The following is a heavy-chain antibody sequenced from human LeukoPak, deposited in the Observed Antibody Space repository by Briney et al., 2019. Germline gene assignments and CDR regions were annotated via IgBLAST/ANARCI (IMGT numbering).Heavy chain of an antibody. D-gene: IGHD2-8*01. CDR2: FDPEDGET. CDR1: GYSFTSFG. Sequence: ASVKVSCKASGYSFTSFGISWVRQAPGKGLEWMGGFDPEDGETIYAQKFQGRVTMTEDTSTDTAYMELSSLRSEDTAVYYCATDYRMVALGYWGQGTLVTVSS. CDR3: ATDYRMVALGY. V-gene: IGHV1-24*01. J-gene: IGHJ4*02.